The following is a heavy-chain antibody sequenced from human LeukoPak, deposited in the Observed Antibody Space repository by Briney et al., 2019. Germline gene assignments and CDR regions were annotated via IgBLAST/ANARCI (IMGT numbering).Heavy chain of an antibody. CDR1: GYAFIDYA. V-gene: IGHV7-4-1*02. CDR2: INTNTGNP. CDR3: ARDPTAHGEIILFFFDY. J-gene: IGHJ4*02. Sequence: GASVKVSCKASGYAFIDYAINWVRQAPGQGLEWMGWINTNTGNPTYAQGFTGRFVFSLDTSVSTTYLQISSLKAEDTAVYYCARDPTAHGEIILFFFDYWGQGTLVTVSS. D-gene: IGHD4-17*01.